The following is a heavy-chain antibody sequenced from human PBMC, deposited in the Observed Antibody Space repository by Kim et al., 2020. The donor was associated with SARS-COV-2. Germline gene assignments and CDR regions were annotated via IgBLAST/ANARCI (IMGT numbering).Heavy chain of an antibody. J-gene: IGHJ5*02. CDR1: GFTFDGYA. Sequence: GGSLRLSCAASGFTFDGYAMHWVRQAPGKGLEWVSGISWDSGSIGYADSVRGRFTISRDNAKNSLYLQMNSLRAEDTALYYCAKDSYYYGSGSYLRWNWFDPWGQGTLVTVSS. D-gene: IGHD3-10*01. CDR3: AKDSYYYGSGSYLRWNWFDP. CDR2: ISWDSGSI. V-gene: IGHV3-9*01.